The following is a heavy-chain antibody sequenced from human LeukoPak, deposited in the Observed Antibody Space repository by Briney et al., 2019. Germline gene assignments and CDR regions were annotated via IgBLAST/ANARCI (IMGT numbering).Heavy chain of an antibody. CDR1: GVTFSGYN. J-gene: IGHJ5*02. Sequence: WETLSLTCAAYGVTFSGYNWGWIRQPPGKGLEWIGEINHSGSTNYNPSLKSRVTITVDTATNQFPIKLSSITAADTAAEYCARDHQSVYGHWGVWFDPWGQGTLVTVSS. CDR2: INHSGST. D-gene: IGHD7-27*01. CDR3: ARDHQSVYGHWGVWFDP. V-gene: IGHV4-34*01.